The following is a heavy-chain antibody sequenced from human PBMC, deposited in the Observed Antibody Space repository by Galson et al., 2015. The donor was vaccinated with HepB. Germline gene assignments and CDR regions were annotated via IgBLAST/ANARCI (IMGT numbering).Heavy chain of an antibody. V-gene: IGHV3-30*18. CDR2: ISYDATNK. CDR3: VKDGLYLTSGIHSNAFDV. J-gene: IGHJ6*02. CDR1: GFRFNSYG. D-gene: IGHD3-10*01. Sequence: SLRLSCAGSGFRFNSYGIHWVRQSPGKGLEWIPFISYDATNKYYTDSVKGRFSISRDNSKNTVSLQMHGLRPEDTAVYFCVKDGLYLTSGIHSNAFDVWGQGATVTVSS.